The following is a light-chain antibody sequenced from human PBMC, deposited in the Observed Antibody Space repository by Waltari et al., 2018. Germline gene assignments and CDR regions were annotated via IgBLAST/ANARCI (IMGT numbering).Light chain of an antibody. CDR3: HQYHVPPLT. V-gene: IGKV3-11*01. CDR1: QSVSTY. J-gene: IGKJ5*01. Sequence: EIVLTQSPATLSLSPGETATLSCRASQSVSTYLTWYQQKPGQAPRLLIYDASRRATGIPARFSGSGSGTDFTLTISSLQAEDVAVYYCHQYHVPPLTFGQGTRLEIK. CDR2: DAS.